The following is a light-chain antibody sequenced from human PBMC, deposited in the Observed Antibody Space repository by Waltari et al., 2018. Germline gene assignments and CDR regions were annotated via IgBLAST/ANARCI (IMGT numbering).Light chain of an antibody. J-gene: IGKJ4*01. CDR1: QSVNNY. CDR3: QQRRNWPLT. Sequence: DIVLTQSPATLSLSPGERVTLSCRASQSVNNYLAWYQQKPGQAPRLLIYGASNRATGIPARFSGSGSGTDFTLTISTLEPEDFAVYYCQQRRNWPLTFGGGTKVEIK. V-gene: IGKV3-11*01. CDR2: GAS.